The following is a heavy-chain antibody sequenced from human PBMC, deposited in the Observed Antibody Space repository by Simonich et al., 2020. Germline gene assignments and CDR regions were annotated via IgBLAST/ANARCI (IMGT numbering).Heavy chain of an antibody. CDR1: GFTFSSYS. D-gene: IGHD2-2*01. Sequence: EVQLVESGGGLVKPGGSLRLSCAASGFTFSSYSMNWVRQAPGKGLGGDSSLSSSSSYRYYADSVKGRFTNSRDNAQNSLYLQMNSLRAEDTAVYYCAGGVYCSSTSCSTYYYYGMDVWGQGTTVTVSS. CDR2: LSSSSSYR. CDR3: AGGVYCSSTSCSTYYYYGMDV. V-gene: IGHV3-21*01. J-gene: IGHJ6*02.